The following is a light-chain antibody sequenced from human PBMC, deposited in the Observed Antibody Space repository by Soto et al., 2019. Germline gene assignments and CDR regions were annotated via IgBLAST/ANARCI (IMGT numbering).Light chain of an antibody. CDR3: HQANSFPLT. J-gene: IGKJ4*01. CDR2: GAS. CDR1: QSISSSY. V-gene: IGKV3D-20*02. Sequence: EIVLTQSPATRSLSLGERATLSCRASQSISSSYLAWYQQRPGQAPRLLIYGASNRATGIPDRFSGSGSGTDFTLTISSLQPEDFATYYCHQANSFPLTFGGGTTVDIK.